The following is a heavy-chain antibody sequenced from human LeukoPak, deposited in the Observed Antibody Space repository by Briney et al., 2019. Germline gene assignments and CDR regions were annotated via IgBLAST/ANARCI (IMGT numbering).Heavy chain of an antibody. J-gene: IGHJ2*01. CDR2: ISWNSGDI. CDR1: GFSFGGYA. V-gene: IGHV3-9*01. D-gene: IGHD2-21*02. Sequence: GRSLRLSCAASGFSFGGYALHWIRQAPGKGLEWVASISWNSGDIVHADSVKGRFTISRDNAKNSLYLQMDSLRTEDTALYYCVKSGGYATAIRYFDLWGRGTLVTVSS. CDR3: VKSGGYATAIRYFDL.